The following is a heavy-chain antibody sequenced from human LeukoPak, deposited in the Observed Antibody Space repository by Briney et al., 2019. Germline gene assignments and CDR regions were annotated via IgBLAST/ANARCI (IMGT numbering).Heavy chain of an antibody. CDR1: GFPFSSYE. J-gene: IGHJ5*02. V-gene: IGHV3-48*03. CDR2: ISGSSGNI. Sequence: PSGGSLRLSCAASGFPFSSYEMHWLRQAPGKGLEWVAHISGSSGNILYSDSVKGRFSVSRDNANNVLYLQMNSLRVEDTAVYYCAREKIPAVVFDPWGQGTLVTVSP. CDR3: AREKIPAVVFDP. D-gene: IGHD2-15*01.